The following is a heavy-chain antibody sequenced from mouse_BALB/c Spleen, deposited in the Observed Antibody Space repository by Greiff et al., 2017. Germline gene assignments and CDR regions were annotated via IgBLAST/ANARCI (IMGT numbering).Heavy chain of an antibody. CDR2: IWAGGST. V-gene: IGHV2-9*02. CDR1: GFSLTSYG. D-gene: IGHD1-1*01. Sequence: VHLVESGPGLVAPSQSLSITCTVSGFSLTSYGVHWVRQPPGKGLEWLGVIWAGGSTNYNSALMSRLSISKDNSKSQVFLKMNSLQTDDTAMYYCARDYYYGSSPAWFAYWGQGTLVTVSA. CDR3: ARDYYYGSSPAWFAY. J-gene: IGHJ3*01.